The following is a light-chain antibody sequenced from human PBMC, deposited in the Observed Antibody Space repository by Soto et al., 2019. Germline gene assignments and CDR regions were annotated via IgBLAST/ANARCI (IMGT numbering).Light chain of an antibody. Sequence: DIQMTQSPSSLSASVGDRVTISCQASQDISNYLNWYQHKEGKAPKLLIYDASNLETGVPSRFSGSGSGTDFTLTISSLQPEDIATYYCQQSYSTLTFGPGTKVDIK. V-gene: IGKV1-33*01. CDR1: QDISNY. J-gene: IGKJ3*01. CDR3: QQSYSTLT. CDR2: DAS.